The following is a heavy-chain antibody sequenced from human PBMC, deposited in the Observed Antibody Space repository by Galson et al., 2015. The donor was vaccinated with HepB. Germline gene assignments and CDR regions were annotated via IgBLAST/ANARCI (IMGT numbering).Heavy chain of an antibody. CDR3: ARDSLARTNYFRAPVDS. D-gene: IGHD3/OR15-3a*01. V-gene: IGHV3-7*03. J-gene: IGHJ4*02. CDR1: GFTFSTYW. CDR2: IAPDGSGK. Sequence: SLRLSCAASGFTFSTYWMSWVRQTPGKGLEWLGNIAPDGSGKWYVDSVKGRFTFSRDNAENSLFLQMNSLRADDTAVYYCARDSLARTNYFRAPVDSWGQGTLVTVSS.